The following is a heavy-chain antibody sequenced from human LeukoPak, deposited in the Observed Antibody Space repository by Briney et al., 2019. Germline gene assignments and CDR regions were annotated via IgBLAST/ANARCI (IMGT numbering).Heavy chain of an antibody. J-gene: IGHJ5*02. V-gene: IGHV3-48*01. Sequence: GGSLRLSCAASGFTFSSYWMSWVRQAPGKGLEWVSYISSSSSTIYYADSVKGRFTISRDNAKNSLYLQMNSLRAEDTAVYYCASGLNWFDPWGQGTLVTVSS. CDR2: ISSSSSTI. CDR3: ASGLNWFDP. CDR1: GFTFSSYW. D-gene: IGHD3/OR15-3a*01.